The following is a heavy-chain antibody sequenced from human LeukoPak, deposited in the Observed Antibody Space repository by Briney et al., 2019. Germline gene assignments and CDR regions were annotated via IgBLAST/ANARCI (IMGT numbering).Heavy chain of an antibody. J-gene: IGHJ4*02. CDR3: FQAEDGIRDFDWYDY. CDR2: IWYDGSNK. Sequence: GCSLRLSCTASGFTFSSYGMYWVRQDPGKGLELWAVIWYDGSNKYYAGSVKGRFTISRDNSKNTLYLQMNSLRAEDTAVYFFFQAEDGIRDFDWYDYWGQGTLVTVSS. D-gene: IGHD3-9*01. V-gene: IGHV3-33*01. CDR1: GFTFSSYG.